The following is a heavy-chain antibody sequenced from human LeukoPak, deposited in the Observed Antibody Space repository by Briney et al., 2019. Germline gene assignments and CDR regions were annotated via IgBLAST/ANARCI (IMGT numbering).Heavy chain of an antibody. CDR1: GFTFDDYA. D-gene: IGHD3-3*01. J-gene: IGHJ2*01. CDR2: ISWNSGSI. V-gene: IGHV3-9*01. CDR3: AKAQMTYYDFWSGPDL. Sequence: PGGSLRLSCAASGFTFDDYAMHWVRQAPGKGLEWVSGISWNSGSIGYADSVKGRFTISRDNAKNSLYLQMNSLRAEDTALYYCAKAQMTYYDFWSGPDLWGRGTLVTVSS.